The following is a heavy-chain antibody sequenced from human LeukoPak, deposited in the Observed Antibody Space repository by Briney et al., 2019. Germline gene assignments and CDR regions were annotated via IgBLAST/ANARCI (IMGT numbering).Heavy chain of an antibody. V-gene: IGHV1-69*13. D-gene: IGHD3-10*01. CDR2: IIPIFGTA. Sequence: GASVKVSCKASGGTFSSYAISWVRQAPGQGPEWMGGIIPIFGTANYAQKFQGRVTITADESTSTAYMELSSLRSEDTAVYYCARDRYYYGSGSYHFDYWGQGTLVTVSS. CDR3: ARDRYYYGSGSYHFDY. J-gene: IGHJ4*02. CDR1: GGTFSSYA.